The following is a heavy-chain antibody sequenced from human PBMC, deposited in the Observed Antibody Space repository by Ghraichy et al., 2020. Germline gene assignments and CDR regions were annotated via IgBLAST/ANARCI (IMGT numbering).Heavy chain of an antibody. CDR2: INWNGGST. J-gene: IGHJ4*02. V-gene: IGHV3-20*04. D-gene: IGHD5-18*01. Sequence: GESLRLSCAASGFIFDDYGMSWVRQAPGKGLEWVSGINWNGGSTDYADSVKGRFTISRDNAKNSLYLQMNSLRAEDTALYYCARAEGYSYGPNFDYWGQGTLVTVSS. CDR3: ARAEGYSYGPNFDY. CDR1: GFIFDDYG.